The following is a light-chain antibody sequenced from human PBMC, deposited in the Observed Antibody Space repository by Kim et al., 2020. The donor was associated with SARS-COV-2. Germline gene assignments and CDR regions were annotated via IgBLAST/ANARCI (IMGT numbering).Light chain of an antibody. CDR2: AKN. V-gene: IGLV3-19*01. J-gene: IGLJ1*01. CDR3: QSRDRSDNHLGF. CDR1: SLRNYF. Sequence: SSELTQDPSVSVALGQTVRITCQGDSLRNYFASWYQQKPGQAPVRVIYAKNNRPSGIPDRFSASSSGNTASLTITGAQAEDEADYYCQSRDRSDNHLGFFGTGTKVTVL.